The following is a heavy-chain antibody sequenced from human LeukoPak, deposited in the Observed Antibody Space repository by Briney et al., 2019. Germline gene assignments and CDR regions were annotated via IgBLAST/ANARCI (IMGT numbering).Heavy chain of an antibody. CDR2: ISPSGGIT. V-gene: IGHV3-23*01. J-gene: IGHJ1*01. CDR3: AKDDAWGRYKD. CDR1: AFTFDDYG. D-gene: IGHD3-16*01. Sequence: GGSLRLSCAASAFTFDDYGMSWVRQAPGKGLEWVSGISPSGGITYYTDSVKGRFTISRDNSKNTVSLQMNSLRGDDTAVYYCAKDDAWGRYKDWGQGTLVTVSS.